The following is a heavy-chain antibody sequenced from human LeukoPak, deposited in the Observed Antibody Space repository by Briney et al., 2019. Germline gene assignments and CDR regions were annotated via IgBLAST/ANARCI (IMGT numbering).Heavy chain of an antibody. V-gene: IGHV1-46*01. Sequence: ASVTVSCKASGYTFTSYAMNWVRQAPGQGLEWVGIVNPSGGSTNYAQKFQGRVTMTRDTSTSTVYMELSSLRSEDTAIYYCARVARGQLVQFDYWGQGTLVTVSS. D-gene: IGHD6-6*01. CDR3: ARVARGQLVQFDY. CDR1: GYTFTSYA. J-gene: IGHJ4*02. CDR2: VNPSGGST.